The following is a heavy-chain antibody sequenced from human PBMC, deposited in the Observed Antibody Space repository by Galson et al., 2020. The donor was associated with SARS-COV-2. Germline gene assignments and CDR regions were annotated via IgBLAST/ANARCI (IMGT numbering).Heavy chain of an antibody. Sequence: GGSLRLSCAASGFTFSDHYMDWVRRAPGKGLEWVGRTRNKANSYTTEYAASVKGRFTISRDDSKNSLYLQMNSLKTEDTAVYYCARDGGSSSGWYIYFDYWGQGTLVTVSS. CDR1: GFTFSDHY. CDR3: ARDGGSSSGWYIYFDY. V-gene: IGHV3-72*01. D-gene: IGHD6-19*01. CDR2: TRNKANSYTT. J-gene: IGHJ4*02.